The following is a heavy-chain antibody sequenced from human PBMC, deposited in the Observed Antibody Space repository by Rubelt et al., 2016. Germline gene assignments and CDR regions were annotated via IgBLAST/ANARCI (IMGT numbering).Heavy chain of an antibody. CDR2: IIPIFGTA. CDR1: GFTFTSST. Sequence: QLVQSGPEVKKPGTSVKVSCKASGFTFTSSTMQWVRQARGQRLEWMGGIIPIFGTANYAQKFQGRGTITADESTSTAYMELSSLRSEDTAVYYGAREITQENNWFDPWGQGTLVTVSS. J-gene: IGHJ5*02. V-gene: IGHV1-69*01. CDR3: AREITQENNWFDP. D-gene: IGHD5-24*01.